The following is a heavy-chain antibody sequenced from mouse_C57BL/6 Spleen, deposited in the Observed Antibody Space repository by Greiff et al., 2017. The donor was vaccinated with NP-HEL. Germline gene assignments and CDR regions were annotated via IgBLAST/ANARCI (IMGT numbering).Heavy chain of an antibody. CDR3: AGNHGYFDV. J-gene: IGHJ1*03. CDR1: GYTFTSYT. Sequence: QVQLQQSGAELARPGASVKMSCKASGYTFTSYTMHWVKQRPGQGLEWIGYINPSSGYTKYNQKFKDKATLTADKSSSTAYMQLSSLTSEDSAVYYCAGNHGYFDVWGTGTTVTVSS. D-gene: IGHD2-1*01. V-gene: IGHV1-4*01. CDR2: INPSSGYT.